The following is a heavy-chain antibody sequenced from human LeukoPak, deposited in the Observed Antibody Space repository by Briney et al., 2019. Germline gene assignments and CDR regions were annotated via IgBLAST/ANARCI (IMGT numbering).Heavy chain of an antibody. CDR2: ISGSGGST. CDR3: AKDKDIVVVPAAIGDC. CDR1: GFTFSSYA. Sequence: GGSLRLSCAASGFTFSSYAMGWVRQAPGKGLEWVSAISGSGGSTYYADSVKGRFTISRDNSKNTLYLQMNSLRAEDTAVYYCAKDKDIVVVPAAIGDCWGQGTLVTVSS. J-gene: IGHJ4*02. D-gene: IGHD2-2*01. V-gene: IGHV3-23*01.